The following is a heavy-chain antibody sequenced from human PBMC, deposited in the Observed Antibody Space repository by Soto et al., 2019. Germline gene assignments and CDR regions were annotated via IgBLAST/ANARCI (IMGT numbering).Heavy chain of an antibody. CDR1: GFSLSTNGVG. J-gene: IGHJ4*02. Sequence: SGPTLVNPTQTLTLTCTFSGFSLSTNGVGVGWIRQPPGQALEWLALIYYSGSTYYNPPLKSRVTISVDTSRNQFSLKLSSVTAADTAVYYCARGEYSSSSGAFDYWGQGTLVTVSS. CDR2: IYYSGST. V-gene: IGHV4-31*03. D-gene: IGHD6-6*01. CDR3: ARGEYSSSSGAFDY.